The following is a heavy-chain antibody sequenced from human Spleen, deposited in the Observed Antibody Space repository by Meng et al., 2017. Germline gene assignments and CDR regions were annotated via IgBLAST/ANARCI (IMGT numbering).Heavy chain of an antibody. V-gene: IGHV3-21*01. CDR2: ISSSSSYI. CDR1: GFTFRSYS. D-gene: IGHD2-15*01. CDR3: AREGYCSGGSCYFLYYYYGMDV. Sequence: GESLKISCASSGFTFRSYSMNWVRQAPGKGLEWVSSISSSSSYIYYADSVKGRFTISRDNAKNSLYLQMNSLRAEDTAVYYCAREGYCSGGSCYFLYYYYGMDVWGQGTTVTVSS. J-gene: IGHJ6*02.